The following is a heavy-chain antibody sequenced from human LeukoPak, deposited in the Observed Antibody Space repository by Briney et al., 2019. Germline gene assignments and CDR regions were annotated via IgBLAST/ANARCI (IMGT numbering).Heavy chain of an antibody. V-gene: IGHV2-5*01. D-gene: IGHD2-15*01. CDR3: AHRRGVVATNIPEGFDY. CDR2: IFWNDDK. CDR1: GFSLSTSGVS. J-gene: IGHJ4*02. Sequence: ESGPTLVNPTQTLTLTCTFSGFSLSTSGVSVGWIRQPPGKALEWLALIFWNDDKRYSPSLKSRLTITKDTSKNQEVLTMTNMDPVDTATYYCAHRRGVVATNIPEGFDYWGQGTLVTVSS.